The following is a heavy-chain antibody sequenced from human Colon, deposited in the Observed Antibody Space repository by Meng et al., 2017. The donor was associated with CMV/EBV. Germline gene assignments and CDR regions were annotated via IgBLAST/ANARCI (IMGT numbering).Heavy chain of an antibody. CDR1: LSTSGVG. Sequence: LSTSGVGVGWIRQPPGKALEWLALIYWDDDKRYSPSLKSRLTITKDTSKNQVILTMTNMDPVDTATYYCAHLLAYYYGSGSYGALDYWGQGTLVTLL. D-gene: IGHD3-10*01. CDR3: AHLLAYYYGSGSYGALDY. J-gene: IGHJ4*02. CDR2: IYWDDDK. V-gene: IGHV2-5*02.